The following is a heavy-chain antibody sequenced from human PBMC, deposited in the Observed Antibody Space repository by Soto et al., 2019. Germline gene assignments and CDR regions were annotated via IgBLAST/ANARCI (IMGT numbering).Heavy chain of an antibody. V-gene: IGHV4-30-2*01. CDR2: IYHSGST. D-gene: IGHD3-16*01. CDR1: GGSISSGGYS. Sequence: QLQLQESGSGLVKPSQTLSLTCAVSGGSISSGGYSWSWIRQPPGKGLEWIGYIYHSGSTYYNPSLKSRXIIXVXTSKNQFSLKLSSVTAADTAVYYCARRLSRYVAFDIWGQGTMVTVSS. J-gene: IGHJ3*02. CDR3: ARRLSRYVAFDI.